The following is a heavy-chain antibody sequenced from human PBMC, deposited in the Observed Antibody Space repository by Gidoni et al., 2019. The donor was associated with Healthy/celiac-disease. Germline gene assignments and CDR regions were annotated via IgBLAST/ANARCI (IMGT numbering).Heavy chain of an antibody. CDR1: AFPFNNNP. CDR3: AKGRVIQLWIFDY. V-gene: IGHV3-23*01. CDR2: IRRSGGGT. D-gene: IGHD5-18*01. J-gene: IGHJ4*02. Sequence: EVQLLELGGGVAQPGGSLRLSCAAPAFPFNNNPMSWVRQAPGKGLECVSAIRRSGGGTYYASSVKGRFTNCRENSKDTLYLQKNSLRAEDTAVYYCAKGRVIQLWIFDYWGQGTLVTVSS.